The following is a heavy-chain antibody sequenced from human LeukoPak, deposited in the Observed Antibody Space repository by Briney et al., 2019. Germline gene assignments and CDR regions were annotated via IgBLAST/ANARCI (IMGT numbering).Heavy chain of an antibody. D-gene: IGHD2-15*01. CDR2: ISGSGGST. CDR1: GFTFSSYA. V-gene: IGHV3-23*01. Sequence: GGSLRLSCAASGFTFSSYAMSWVRQAPGKGLEWVSAISGSGGSTYYADSVKGRFTISRDNSKNTLYLQMNSLRAEDTAVYYCAKRGYGGDNSGGSFYFDYWGQGTLVTVSS. CDR3: AKRGYGGDNSGGSFYFDY. J-gene: IGHJ4*02.